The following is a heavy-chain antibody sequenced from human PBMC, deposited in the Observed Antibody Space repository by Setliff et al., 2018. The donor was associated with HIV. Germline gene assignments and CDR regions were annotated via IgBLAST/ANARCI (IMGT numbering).Heavy chain of an antibody. Sequence: PSETLSLTCTVSGDFFSSDYYWGWIRQPPGKGLEWIGSIYHSGSTYYNPSLKSRVTISVDTSKNQFSLKLSSVTAADTAVYYCAREAYGSGSYPSFGLDYWGQGTLVTVSS. CDR3: AREAYGSGSYPSFGLDY. J-gene: IGHJ4*02. CDR2: IYHSGST. D-gene: IGHD3-10*01. V-gene: IGHV4-38-2*02. CDR1: GDFFSSDYY.